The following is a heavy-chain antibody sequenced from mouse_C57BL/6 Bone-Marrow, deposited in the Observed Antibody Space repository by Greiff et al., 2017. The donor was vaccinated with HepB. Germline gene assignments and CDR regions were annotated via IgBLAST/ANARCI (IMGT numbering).Heavy chain of an antibody. V-gene: IGHV1-76*01. CDR3: ASLYYYGSSPYYFDY. D-gene: IGHD1-1*01. Sequence: QVQLKQSGAELVRPGASVKLSCKASGYTFTDYYINWAKQRPGQGLEWIARIYPGSGNTYYNEKFKGKATLTAEKSSSTAYMQLSSLTSEDSAVYFCASLYYYGSSPYYFDYWGQGTTLTVSS. J-gene: IGHJ2*01. CDR2: IYPGSGNT. CDR1: GYTFTDYY.